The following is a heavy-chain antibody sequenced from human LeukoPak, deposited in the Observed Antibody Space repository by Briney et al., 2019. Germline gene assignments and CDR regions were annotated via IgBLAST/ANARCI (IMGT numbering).Heavy chain of an antibody. Sequence: ASVKVSCKASGYTFTSYGISWVRQAPGQGLEWMGWISAYNGNTNYAQKLRGRVTMTTDTSTSTAYMELRSLRSDDTAVYYCAGWNYDILTGYPIGGPDYWGQGTLVTVSS. CDR3: AGWNYDILTGYPIGGPDY. D-gene: IGHD3-9*01. V-gene: IGHV1-18*04. J-gene: IGHJ4*02. CDR1: GYTFTSYG. CDR2: ISAYNGNT.